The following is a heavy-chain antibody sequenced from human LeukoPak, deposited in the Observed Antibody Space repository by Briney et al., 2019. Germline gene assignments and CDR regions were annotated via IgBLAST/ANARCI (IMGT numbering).Heavy chain of an antibody. CDR2: INPNCGDT. Sequence: ASVKVSCKASGYTFTAYNIHWVRQAPGHGLEWMGRINPNCGDTKYAQEFRGRVTIPRDTSISTVYMALSGLRSQDTAVFFCGRTFIEVWAPDFDYWGQGTLVTVSS. CDR1: GYTFTAYN. CDR3: GRTFIEVWAPDFDY. D-gene: IGHD6-19*01. J-gene: IGHJ4*02. V-gene: IGHV1-2*06.